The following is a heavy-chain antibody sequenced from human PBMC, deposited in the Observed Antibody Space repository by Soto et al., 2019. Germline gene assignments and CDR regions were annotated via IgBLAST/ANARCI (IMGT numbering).Heavy chain of an antibody. J-gene: IGHJ4*02. CDR2: IYYSAST. CDR1: GGSISSYY. CDR3: ARRYGGNFDY. Sequence: PSETLSLTCAVSGGSISSYYWSWIRQPPGKGLEWIGYIYYSASTNYSPSLKSRVTISVDTSKNQFSLKLSSVTAADTAVYYCARRYGGNFDYWAQGTLVTVSS. V-gene: IGHV4-59*01. D-gene: IGHD1-26*01.